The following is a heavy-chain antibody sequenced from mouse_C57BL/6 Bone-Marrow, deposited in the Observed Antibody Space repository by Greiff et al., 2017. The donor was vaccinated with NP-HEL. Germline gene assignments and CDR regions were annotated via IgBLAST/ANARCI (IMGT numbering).Heavy chain of an antibody. J-gene: IGHJ4*01. CDR3: ARAGIWSYAMDY. CDR2: IDPSDSYT. V-gene: IGHV1-50*01. Sequence: QVQLQQPGAELVKPGASVKLSCKASGYTFTSYWMQWVKQRPGQGLEWIGEIDPSDSYTNYNQKFKGKATLTVDTSSSTAYMQLSSLTSEDSAVYDCARAGIWSYAMDYWGQGTSVTVSS. CDR1: GYTFTSYW. D-gene: IGHD1-1*02.